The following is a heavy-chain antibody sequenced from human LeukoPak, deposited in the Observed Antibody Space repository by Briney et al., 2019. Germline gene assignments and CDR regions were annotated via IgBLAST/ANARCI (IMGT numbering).Heavy chain of an antibody. CDR1: GYSFTNYW. Sequence: GESLKISCKGSGYSFTNYWIGWVRQMPGKGLEWMEILYPGDSDTRYSPSFQGQVTISADKSISTAYLQWSSLKASDTAMYYCARAAVWGSDAFDIWGQGTMVTVSS. CDR2: LYPGDSDT. CDR3: ARAAVWGSDAFDI. V-gene: IGHV5-51*01. D-gene: IGHD3-16*01. J-gene: IGHJ3*02.